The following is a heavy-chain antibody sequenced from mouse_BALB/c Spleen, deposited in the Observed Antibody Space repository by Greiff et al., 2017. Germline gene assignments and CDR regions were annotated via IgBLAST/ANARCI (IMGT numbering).Heavy chain of an antibody. Sequence: EVKVVESGGGLVQPGGSRKLSCAASGFTFSSFGMHWVRQAPEKGLEWVAYISSGSSTIYYADTVKGRFTISRDNPKNTLFLQMTSLRSEDTAMYYCAREVRPGFDYWGQGTTLTVSS. D-gene: IGHD2-14*01. CDR2: ISSGSSTI. J-gene: IGHJ2*01. CDR3: AREVRPGFDY. V-gene: IGHV5-17*02. CDR1: GFTFSSFG.